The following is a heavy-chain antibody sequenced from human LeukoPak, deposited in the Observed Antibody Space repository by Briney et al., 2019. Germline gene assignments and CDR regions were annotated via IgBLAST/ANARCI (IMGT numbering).Heavy chain of an antibody. CDR3: AKDRSSSSWFDGYDF. J-gene: IGHJ3*01. CDR2: ISGSGGTT. Sequence: GGSLRLSCTASGFIFSTCAMSWVRLAPGKGLEWVSAISGSGGTTYYADSVKGRFTISRDNSKNTLFLQMNSLRAEDTAVYYCAKDRSSSSWFDGYDFWGQGTMVTVSS. V-gene: IGHV3-23*01. D-gene: IGHD6-13*01. CDR1: GFIFSTCA.